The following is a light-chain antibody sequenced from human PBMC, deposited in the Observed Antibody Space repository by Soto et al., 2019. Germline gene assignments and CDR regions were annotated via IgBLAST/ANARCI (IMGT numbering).Light chain of an antibody. CDR1: SSDVGGYNY. CDR2: DVK. CDR3: CSDAGDYAFV. J-gene: IGLJ1*01. Sequence: QSVLTQPRSVSGSPGQSVTLSCTGTSSDVGGYNYVTWYQQYPGKAPKVMIYDVKTRPSGVPDRFSGFNSGNTASLTISGLKAEVEADYYLCSDAGDYAFVFGTGNKLTVL. V-gene: IGLV2-11*01.